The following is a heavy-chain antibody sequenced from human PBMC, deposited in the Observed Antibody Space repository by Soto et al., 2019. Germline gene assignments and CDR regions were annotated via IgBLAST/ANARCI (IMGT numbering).Heavy chain of an antibody. CDR2: INAGNVYT. J-gene: IGHJ4*02. CDR3: ARDLYDRSLDF. V-gene: IGHV1-3*01. Sequence: QVQLVQSGAEVKKPGASVKVSCKASGYTFTTYGMHWVRQAPGQRLEWMGRINAGNVYTEYSQKFHGRVTITKDTSASTVDMEVSSLRSEDTAVYYCARDLYDRSLDFWGQGTLVTVSS. D-gene: IGHD3-3*01. CDR1: GYTFTTYG.